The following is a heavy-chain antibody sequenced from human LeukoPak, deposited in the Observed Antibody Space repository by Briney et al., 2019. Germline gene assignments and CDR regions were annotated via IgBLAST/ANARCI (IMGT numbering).Heavy chain of an antibody. J-gene: IGHJ4*02. CDR2: FDPEDGET. V-gene: IGHV1-24*01. Sequence: ASVKVSCKASGGTFSSYAISWVRQAPGKGLEWMGGFDPEDGETIYAQKFQGRVTMTEDTSTDTAYMELSSLRSEDTAVYYCATDLIAAAGTSGYWGQGTLVTVSS. CDR3: ATDLIAAAGTSGY. CDR1: GGTFSSYA. D-gene: IGHD6-13*01.